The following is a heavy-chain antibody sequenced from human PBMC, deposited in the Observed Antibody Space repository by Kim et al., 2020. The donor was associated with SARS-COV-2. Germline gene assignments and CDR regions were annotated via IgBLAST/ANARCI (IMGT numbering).Heavy chain of an antibody. Sequence: ASVKVSCKASGYTFTGYYMHWVRQAPGQGLEWMGWINPNSGGTNYAQKFQGRVTMTRDTSISTAYMELSRLRSDDTAVYYCARDTYSSSWYPPRPAPGGSGMDVWGQGTTVTVSS. J-gene: IGHJ6*02. D-gene: IGHD6-13*01. CDR1: GYTFTGYY. V-gene: IGHV1-2*02. CDR2: INPNSGGT. CDR3: ARDTYSSSWYPPRPAPGGSGMDV.